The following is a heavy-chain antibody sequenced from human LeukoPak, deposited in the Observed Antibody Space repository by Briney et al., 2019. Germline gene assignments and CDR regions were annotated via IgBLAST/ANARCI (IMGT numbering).Heavy chain of an antibody. D-gene: IGHD2-2*01. CDR3: ARGSCSSTSCYYFDY. V-gene: IGHV4-59*01. Sequence: ASETLSLTCTVSGGSISGYYWSWIRQPPGKGLEWIGYIYYSGSANYNPSLKGRGTMSVHTSKNQFSLKVSSVTAADTAVYFCARGSCSSTSCYYFDYWGQGTLVTVSS. CDR1: GGSISGYY. CDR2: IYYSGSA. J-gene: IGHJ4*02.